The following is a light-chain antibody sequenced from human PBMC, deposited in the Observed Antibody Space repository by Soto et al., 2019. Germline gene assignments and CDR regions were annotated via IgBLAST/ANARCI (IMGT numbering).Light chain of an antibody. Sequence: EVLMTQSPATLSLSAGERATRSCRASQSVSGKLAWYQQKPGQAPRLLIYDASARATGIPARFSGSGSGTEFTLTISSLQSEDFAVYYCQQSNNWPWTFGQGTKVDIK. J-gene: IGKJ1*01. CDR1: QSVSGK. CDR2: DAS. CDR3: QQSNNWPWT. V-gene: IGKV3-15*01.